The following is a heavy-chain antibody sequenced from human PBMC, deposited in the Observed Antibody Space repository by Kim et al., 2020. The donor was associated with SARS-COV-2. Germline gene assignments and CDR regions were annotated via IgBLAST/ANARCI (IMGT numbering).Heavy chain of an antibody. Sequence: GGSLRLSCAASGFTFSSYSMNWVRQAPGKGPEWVSSISSSSSYIYYADSVKGRFTISRDNAKNSLYLQMNSLRAEDTAVYYCARDSKPGWVVITTRRDWFDPWGQGTLVTVSS. CDR2: ISSSSSYI. V-gene: IGHV3-21*01. CDR1: GFTFSSYS. J-gene: IGHJ5*02. CDR3: ARDSKPGWVVITTRRDWFDP. D-gene: IGHD3-22*01.